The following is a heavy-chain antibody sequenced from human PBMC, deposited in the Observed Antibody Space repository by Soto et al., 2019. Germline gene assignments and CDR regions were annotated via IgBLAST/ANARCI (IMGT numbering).Heavy chain of an antibody. CDR2: IYYSGST. J-gene: IGHJ4*02. CDR1: GGSISSGDYY. Sequence: QVQLQESGPGLVKPSQTLSLTCTVSGGSISSGDYYWSWIRQPPGKGLEWIGYIYYSGSTYFNPALKGRVTISGATSKNQFSLKLSAVTAADTAVYYCASRGTTTYCSGGSCYARGFDYWGQGTLVTVSS. V-gene: IGHV4-30-4*01. CDR3: ASRGTTTYCSGGSCYARGFDY. D-gene: IGHD2-15*01.